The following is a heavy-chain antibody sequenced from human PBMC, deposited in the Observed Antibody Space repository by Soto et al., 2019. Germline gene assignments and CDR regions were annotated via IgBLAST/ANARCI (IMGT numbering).Heavy chain of an antibody. J-gene: IGHJ6*02. D-gene: IGHD2-2*01. V-gene: IGHV1-69*01. Sequence: QVQLVQSGAEVKKPGSSVKVSCKASGGTFSSYAISWVRQAPGQGLEWMGGIIPIPGTANYAQKFQGRVTITADESTSTAYMELSSLRSEDTAVYYCATSQGSSTSLEIYYYYYYGMDAWGQGTTVTVSS. CDR3: ATSQGSSTSLEIYYYYYYGMDA. CDR2: IIPIPGTA. CDR1: GGTFSSYA.